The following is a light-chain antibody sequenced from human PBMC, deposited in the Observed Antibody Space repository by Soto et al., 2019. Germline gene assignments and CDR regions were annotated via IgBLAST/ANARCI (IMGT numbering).Light chain of an antibody. V-gene: IGKV3-20*01. CDR1: QSVSSNY. Sequence: EIVLTQSPGTLSLSPGERATLSCRASQSVSSNYLAWYQQKPGQAPRLLIYGASSRATGIPDRFSGSGSGTDFTLTISRLELEDFAVYYCQQYGSSSYTFGQGTKLEIK. CDR3: QQYGSSSYT. CDR2: GAS. J-gene: IGKJ2*01.